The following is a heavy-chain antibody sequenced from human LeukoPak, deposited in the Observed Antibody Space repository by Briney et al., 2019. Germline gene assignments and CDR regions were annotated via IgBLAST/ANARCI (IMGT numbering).Heavy chain of an antibody. CDR2: ISYDGSNK. CDR1: GYTFTGYY. Sequence: SCKASGYTFTGYYMHWVRQAPGKGLEWVAVISYDGSNKYYADSVKGRFTISRDNSKNTLYLQMNSLRAEDTAVYYCARDETPMSYYYDSSGYYGYWGQGTLVTVSS. CDR3: ARDETPMSYYYDSSGYYGY. J-gene: IGHJ4*02. V-gene: IGHV3-30*04. D-gene: IGHD3-22*01.